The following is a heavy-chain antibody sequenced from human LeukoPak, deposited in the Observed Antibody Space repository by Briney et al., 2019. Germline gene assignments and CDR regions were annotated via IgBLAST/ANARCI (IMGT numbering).Heavy chain of an antibody. J-gene: IGHJ4*02. CDR2: ISGSGGST. CDR3: AKPFHPITAIDY. V-gene: IGHV3-23*01. Sequence: GESLRLSCAASGFTFSSYNMSWVRQAPGKGLEWVSSISGSGGSTYYADSVKGRFTISRDNSKNTLYLQMDSLRAEDTAVYYCAKPFHPITAIDYWGQGTLVTVSS. CDR1: GFTFSSYN. D-gene: IGHD1-14*01.